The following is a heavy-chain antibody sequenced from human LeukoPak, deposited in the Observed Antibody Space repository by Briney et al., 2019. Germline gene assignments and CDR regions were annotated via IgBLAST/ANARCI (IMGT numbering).Heavy chain of an antibody. D-gene: IGHD6-13*01. CDR2: ISYDGSNK. Sequence: GGSLRLSCAASGFTFSSYAMHWVRQAPGKGLEWVAVISYDGSNKYYADSVKGRFTISRDNSKNTLYLQMNSLRAEDTAVYYCARVPIAAAGTWTFDYWGQGTLVTVSS. CDR1: GFTFSSYA. CDR3: ARVPIAAAGTWTFDY. J-gene: IGHJ4*02. V-gene: IGHV3-30*01.